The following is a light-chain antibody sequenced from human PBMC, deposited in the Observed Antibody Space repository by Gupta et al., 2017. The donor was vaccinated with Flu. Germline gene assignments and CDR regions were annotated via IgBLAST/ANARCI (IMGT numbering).Light chain of an antibody. CDR3: QHYNTWPPWT. J-gene: IGKJ1*01. CDR2: GAS. CDR1: QSISNN. V-gene: IGKV3-15*01. Sequence: EIVLTQSPDTLSVSPGERATLSCRASQSISNNLAWYHQKPGQPPRLLIYGASTRASGIPARFSGSGSGTEFTLTVSSLQSEDLGIYFCQHYNTWPPWTFGQGTKVEIK.